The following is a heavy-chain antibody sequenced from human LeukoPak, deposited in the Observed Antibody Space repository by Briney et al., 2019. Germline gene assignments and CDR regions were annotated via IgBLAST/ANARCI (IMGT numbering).Heavy chain of an antibody. CDR1: GFSFSSFS. J-gene: IGHJ4*02. D-gene: IGHD1-1*01. CDR2: ISGSTDYK. V-gene: IGHV3-21*01. CDR3: ATDTRGFFDY. Sequence: GGSLRLSCAASGFSFSSFSMHWVRQAPGKGLEWVSCISGSTDYKYYADSVKGRFTISRDNAKSSLFLQMNSLSVEDTAVYYCATDTRGFFDYWGQGTLVTVSS.